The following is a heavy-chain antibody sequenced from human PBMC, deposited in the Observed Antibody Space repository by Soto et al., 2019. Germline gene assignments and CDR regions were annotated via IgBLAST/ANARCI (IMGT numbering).Heavy chain of an antibody. V-gene: IGHV1-2*04. D-gene: IGHD5-18*01. CDR1: GYTFTGYY. CDR3: AISGYSYGYGFDY. CDR2: INPNSGGT. J-gene: IGHJ4*02. Sequence: ASVKVSCKASGYTFTGYYMHWVRQAPGQGLEWMGWINPNSGGTNYAQKFQGWVTMTRDTSISTAHMELSRLRSDDTAVYYCAISGYSYGYGFDYWGQGTLVTVSS.